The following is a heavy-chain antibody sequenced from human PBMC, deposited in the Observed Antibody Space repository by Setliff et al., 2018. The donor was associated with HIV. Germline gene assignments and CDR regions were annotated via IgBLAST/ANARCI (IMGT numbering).Heavy chain of an antibody. CDR2: VYASGGT. D-gene: IGHD5-12*01. V-gene: IGHV4-61*10. CDR3: AKSSPSIGYISDH. Sequence: SETLSLTCTVSGGSISSGDDFWTWVRQPAGKGLEWIGHVYASGGTKYDPSLQSRVVISVDTSKNQFSLNVRSVTAADTAVYFCAKSSPSIGYISDHWGQGTLVTVSS. J-gene: IGHJ4*02. CDR1: GGSISSGDDF.